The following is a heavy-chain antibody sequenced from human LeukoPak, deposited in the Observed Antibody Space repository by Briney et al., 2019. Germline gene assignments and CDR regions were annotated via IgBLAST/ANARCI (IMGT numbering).Heavy chain of an antibody. CDR1: GFNFDNFA. D-gene: IGHD5-24*01. CDR3: GGPIPPGDGYNPPDH. V-gene: IGHV3-30*04. Sequence: GGSLRLSCVVSGFNFDNFAMHWVRQPLGKGREWVAVISHDGRTKYYADSMKGRITISRDNSKNTLFLKMNNLGSEDTAVYFCGGPIPPGDGYNPPDHWGQGTLVTVS. J-gene: IGHJ4*02. CDR2: ISHDGRTK.